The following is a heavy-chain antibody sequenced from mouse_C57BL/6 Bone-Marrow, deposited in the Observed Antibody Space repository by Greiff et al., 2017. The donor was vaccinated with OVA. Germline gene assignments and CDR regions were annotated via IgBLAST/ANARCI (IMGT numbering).Heavy chain of an antibody. Sequence: EVKVEESGGGLVKPGGSLKLSCAASGFTFSDYGMHWVRQAPEKGLEWVAYISSGSSTIYYADTVKGRFTISRDNAKNTLFLQMTSLRSEDTAMYYCAREGLGQFAYWGQGALVTVSA. V-gene: IGHV5-17*01. J-gene: IGHJ3*01. CDR3: AREGLGQFAY. CDR2: ISSGSSTI. D-gene: IGHD4-1*01. CDR1: GFTFSDYG.